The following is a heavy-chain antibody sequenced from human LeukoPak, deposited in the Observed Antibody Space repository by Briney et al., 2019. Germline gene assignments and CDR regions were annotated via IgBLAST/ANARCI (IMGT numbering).Heavy chain of an antibody. Sequence: PSETLSLTCTVSGGSISSYYWSWIRQPPGKGLEWIGYIYYSGSTNYNPSLKSRVTISVDTSKNQFSLKLSSVTAADTAVYYCARTQYYGDYYSDYWGQGTLVTVSS. CDR2: IYYSGST. CDR3: ARTQYYGDYYSDY. CDR1: GGSISSYY. J-gene: IGHJ4*02. V-gene: IGHV4-59*08. D-gene: IGHD4-17*01.